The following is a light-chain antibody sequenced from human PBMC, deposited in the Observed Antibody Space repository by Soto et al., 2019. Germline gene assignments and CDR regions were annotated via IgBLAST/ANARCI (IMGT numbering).Light chain of an antibody. CDR2: EGI. Sequence: QSALTQPASVSGSPGQSITISCTGISTDVGSYNLVSWYQQHPGKAPQLMIYEGIKRPSGVSDRFSASDSGNTASLTISGLQAEDESDYYGCSYAGCSTFDGMFGGGTKPTVL. CDR3: CSYAGCSTFDGM. V-gene: IGLV2-23*03. CDR1: STDVGSYNL. J-gene: IGLJ3*02.